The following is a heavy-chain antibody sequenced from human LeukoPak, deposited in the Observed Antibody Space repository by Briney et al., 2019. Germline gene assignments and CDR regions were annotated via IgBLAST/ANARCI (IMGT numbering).Heavy chain of an antibody. CDR1: GFSFSDYS. CDR3: ARDKNGPET. Sequence: GGSLRLSCVASGFSFSDYSINWVRQAPGKGLEWVSYITSNSRTIYYADSVKGRFTVSRDNAKNSLFLQMNNLRAEDTAVYYCARDKNGPETWGQGTLVTVSS. J-gene: IGHJ4*02. CDR2: ITSNSRTI. V-gene: IGHV3-48*04. D-gene: IGHD1-14*01.